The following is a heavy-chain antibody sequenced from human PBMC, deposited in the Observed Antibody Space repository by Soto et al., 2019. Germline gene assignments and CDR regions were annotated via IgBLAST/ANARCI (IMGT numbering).Heavy chain of an antibody. Sequence: SETLSLTCTVSGDSITSNSYFWAWIRQPPGKGLEWIGSIYYSGTTYYNPSLNSRVTISVDRSKNQFSLKLRSVTAADTAVYYCARLFSVDYFDYWGQGALVTVS. CDR1: GDSITSNSYF. CDR3: ARLFSVDYFDY. CDR2: IYYSGTT. J-gene: IGHJ4*02. V-gene: IGHV4-39*01.